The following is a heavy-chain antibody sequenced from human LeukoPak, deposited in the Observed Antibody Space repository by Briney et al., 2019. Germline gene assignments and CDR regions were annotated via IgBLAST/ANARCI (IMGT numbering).Heavy chain of an antibody. CDR3: AKQLGYCSDGSCYFPY. D-gene: IGHD2-15*01. Sequence: GGSLRPSCAASGFTFSSSAMSWVRQAPGKGLEWVSAISNNGGYTYYADSVQGRFTISRDNSKSTLCLQMNSLRAEDTAVYYCAKQLGYCSDGSCYFPYWGQGTLVTVSS. CDR2: ISNNGGYT. V-gene: IGHV3-23*01. J-gene: IGHJ4*02. CDR1: GFTFSSSA.